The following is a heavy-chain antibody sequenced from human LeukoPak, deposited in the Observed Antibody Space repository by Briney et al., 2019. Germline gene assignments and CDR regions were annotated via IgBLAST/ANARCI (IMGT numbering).Heavy chain of an antibody. CDR2: ISSIGST. CDR3: ARDPTTVTKGFNI. D-gene: IGHD4-17*01. J-gene: IGHJ3*02. CDR1: DDSFSTHY. Sequence: SETLSLTCSVSDDSFSTHYWTWIRQPPWKGLGWMGYISSIGSTNYNPSLKSRVTISVDTSKKQFSLKMTSVTAADTAVYYRARDPTTVTKGFNIWGQGTMVTVSS. V-gene: IGHV4-59*11.